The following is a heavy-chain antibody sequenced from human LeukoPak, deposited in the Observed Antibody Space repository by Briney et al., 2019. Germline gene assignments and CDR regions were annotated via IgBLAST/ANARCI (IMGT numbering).Heavy chain of an antibody. CDR2: INWNGGST. CDR1: GFTFDDYG. CDR3: GRAYYLDYFYYYMDV. V-gene: IGHV3-20*04. D-gene: IGHD3-22*01. Sequence: GGSLRLSCAASGFTFDDYGMSWVRQAPGKGLEWVSGINWNGGSTGYADSVKGRFTISRDNAKNSLYLQMNSLRAEDTASYYCGRAYYLDYFYYYMDVWGKGTTVTVSS. J-gene: IGHJ6*03.